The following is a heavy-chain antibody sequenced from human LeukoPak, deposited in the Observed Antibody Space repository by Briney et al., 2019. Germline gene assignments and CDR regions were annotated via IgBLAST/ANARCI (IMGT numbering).Heavy chain of an antibody. CDR3: ARSTYYYDSSGDSFDY. CDR1: GFTFSSYA. Sequence: GRSLRPSCAASGFTFSSYAMHWVRQAPGKGLEWVAVISYDGSNKYYADSVKGRFTISRDNSKNTLYLQMNSLRAEDTAVYYCARSTYYYDSSGDSFDYWGQGTLVTVSS. D-gene: IGHD3-22*01. V-gene: IGHV3-30-3*01. J-gene: IGHJ4*02. CDR2: ISYDGSNK.